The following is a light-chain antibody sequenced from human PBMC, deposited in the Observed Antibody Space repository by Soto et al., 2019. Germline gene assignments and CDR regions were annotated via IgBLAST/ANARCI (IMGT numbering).Light chain of an antibody. J-gene: IGKJ1*01. Sequence: EIVMTQSPATLSVSPGERATLSCRASQSVGSTLAWYQQKVGQAPRLLIYDASARATGIPARFSGSGSGTKFTLPISSLQSEDFAVYYCQQYNDWPETFAQGTKVDIK. CDR1: QSVGST. CDR2: DAS. V-gene: IGKV3-15*01. CDR3: QQYNDWPET.